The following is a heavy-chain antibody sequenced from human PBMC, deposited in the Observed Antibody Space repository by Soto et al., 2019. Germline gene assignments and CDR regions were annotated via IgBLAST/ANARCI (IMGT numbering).Heavy chain of an antibody. D-gene: IGHD3-9*01. CDR3: AKDVHYDIVTGIEYFHH. V-gene: IGHV3-23*01. CDR2: ISGSARST. J-gene: IGHJ1*01. CDR1: GFTFSSYA. Sequence: EVQLLESGGGLVQPGGSLRLSCAASGFTFSSYAMSWVRRAPGKGLEWVSAISGSARSTKYADSVKGRFTISRDNSKNRLLLQLRSLRAEDTAVYYCAKDVHYDIVTGIEYFHHWAQGTLVTVSS.